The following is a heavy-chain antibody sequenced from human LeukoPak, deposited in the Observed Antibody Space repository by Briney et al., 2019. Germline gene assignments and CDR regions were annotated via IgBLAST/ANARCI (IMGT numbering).Heavy chain of an antibody. J-gene: IGHJ4*02. CDR3: AKGTTYYDILTGYGYPYYFDY. CDR2: ISGSGGSK. Sequence: PGGCLRLSCAASGFAFSKYAMSWVRQAPGKGLEWVSAISGSGGSKYYADSVKGRFTISRDNSKNTLYVQMNSLSAEDTATYYCAKGTTYYDILTGYGYPYYFDYWGQGTLVTVSS. D-gene: IGHD3-9*01. CDR1: GFAFSKYA. V-gene: IGHV3-23*01.